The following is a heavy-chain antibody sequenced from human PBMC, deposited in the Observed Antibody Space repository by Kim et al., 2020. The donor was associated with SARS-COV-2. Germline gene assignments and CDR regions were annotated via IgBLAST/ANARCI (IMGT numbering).Heavy chain of an antibody. CDR1: GGTFSSYA. CDR3: ARAAIGGYSYGYHYYYMDV. J-gene: IGHJ6*03. D-gene: IGHD5-18*01. Sequence: SVKVSCKASGGTFSSYAISWVRQAPGQGLEWMGGIIPIFGTANYAQKIQGRVTITADESTSTAYMELSSLRSEDTAVYYCARAAIGGYSYGYHYYYMDVWGKGTTVTVSS. V-gene: IGHV1-69*13. CDR2: IIPIFGTA.